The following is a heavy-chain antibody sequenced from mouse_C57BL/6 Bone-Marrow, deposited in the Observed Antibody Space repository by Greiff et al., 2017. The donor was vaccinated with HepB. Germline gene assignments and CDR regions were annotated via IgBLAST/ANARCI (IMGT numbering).Heavy chain of an antibody. D-gene: IGHD2-1*01. CDR3: ARQDSSTYGNSPFDY. Sequence: QVQLQQPGAELVKPGASVKLSCKASGYTFTSYWMHWVKQRPGQGLEWIGMIHPNSGSTNYNEKFKSKATLTVDKSSSTAYMQLSSLTSEDSAVYYCARQDSSTYGNSPFDYWGQGTTLTVSS. CDR1: GYTFTSYW. V-gene: IGHV1-64*01. CDR2: IHPNSGST. J-gene: IGHJ2*01.